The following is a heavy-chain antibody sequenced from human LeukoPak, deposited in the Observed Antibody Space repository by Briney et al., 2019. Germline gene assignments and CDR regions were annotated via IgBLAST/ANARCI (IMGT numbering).Heavy chain of an antibody. CDR2: ISYDGSNK. Sequence: GGSLRLSCAASGFIFSRHGMHWVRQAPGKGLEWVAVISYDGSNKYYADSVKGRFSISRDNSKNTLYLQMNSLRAEDTAVYYCARDWVVAATGDAFDIWGQGTMVTVSS. CDR1: GFIFSRHG. V-gene: IGHV3-30*03. J-gene: IGHJ3*02. D-gene: IGHD2-15*01. CDR3: ARDWVVAATGDAFDI.